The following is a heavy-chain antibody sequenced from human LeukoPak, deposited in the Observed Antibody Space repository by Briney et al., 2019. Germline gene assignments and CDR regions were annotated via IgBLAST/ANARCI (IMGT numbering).Heavy chain of an antibody. V-gene: IGHV3-53*01. Sequence: GGSLRLSCAASGFTFSSYAMTWVRQAPGKGLEWVSVIYSGGSTYYADSVKGRFTISRDNSKNTLYLQMNSLRAEDTAVYYCASPYGADAFDIWGQGTMVTVSS. J-gene: IGHJ3*02. CDR2: IYSGGST. D-gene: IGHD4-17*01. CDR3: ASPYGADAFDI. CDR1: GFTFSSYA.